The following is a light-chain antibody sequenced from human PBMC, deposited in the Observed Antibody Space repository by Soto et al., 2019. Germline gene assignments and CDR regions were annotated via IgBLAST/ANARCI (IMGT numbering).Light chain of an antibody. Sequence: QLTQSPSSLSASVGDRVTMSCRASQGIRTDLGWYQVKPGKAPKLLIYAASTLESGVPSRFSATVSGTEFSLTISSLQPEDVATYYCQQGKSFPLTFGGGTKVDIK. V-gene: IGKV1-17*01. CDR3: QQGKSFPLT. CDR1: QGIRTD. CDR2: AAS. J-gene: IGKJ4*01.